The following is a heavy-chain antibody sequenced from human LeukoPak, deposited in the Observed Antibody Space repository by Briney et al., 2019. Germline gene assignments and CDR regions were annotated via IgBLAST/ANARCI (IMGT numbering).Heavy chain of an antibody. J-gene: IGHJ5*02. CDR3: ARGRFLGWLPHNWFDP. CDR1: GGTFSSYA. V-gene: IGHV1-69*04. Sequence: SVKVSCKASGGTFSSYAISWVRQAPGQGLEWMGRIIPILGIANYAQKFQGRVTITADKSTSTAYMELSSLRSEDTAVYYCARGRFLGWLPHNWFDPWGQGTLVTVSS. D-gene: IGHD3-3*01. CDR2: IIPILGIA.